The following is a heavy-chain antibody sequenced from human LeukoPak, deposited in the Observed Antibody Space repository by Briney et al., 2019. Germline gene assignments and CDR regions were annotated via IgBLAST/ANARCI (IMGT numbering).Heavy chain of an antibody. J-gene: IGHJ4*02. Sequence: GASVKVSCKASGYTFTSYGISWVRQAPGQGLEWMGWISAHNGNTNYAQKLQGRVTMTTDASTSTAYMELRSLRSDDTAVYYCARWVRYGSWGDYWGQGTLVTVSS. CDR3: ARWVRYGSWGDY. V-gene: IGHV1-18*01. D-gene: IGHD6-13*01. CDR2: ISAHNGNT. CDR1: GYTFTSYG.